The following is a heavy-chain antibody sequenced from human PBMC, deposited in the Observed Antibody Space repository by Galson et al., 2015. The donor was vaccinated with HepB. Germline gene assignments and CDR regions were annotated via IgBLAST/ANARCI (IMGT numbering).Heavy chain of an antibody. CDR2: ISDDGGNT. CDR3: AKDSDRLLEWLSETYYYYGMDV. V-gene: IGHV3-30*18. D-gene: IGHD3-3*01. CDR1: GFTFSSYG. J-gene: IGHJ6*02. Sequence: SLRVSCAASGFTFSSYGMHWVHQAPGQGLEWVACISDDGGNTYYAESLKGRFTISRDNSTNTLYLQMNSLRAEDTAVYYCAKDSDRLLEWLSETYYYYGMDVWGQGTTVTVSS.